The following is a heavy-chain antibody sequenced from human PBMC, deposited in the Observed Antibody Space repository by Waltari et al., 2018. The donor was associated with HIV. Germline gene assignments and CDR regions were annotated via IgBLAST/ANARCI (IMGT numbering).Heavy chain of an antibody. J-gene: IGHJ6*02. V-gene: IGHV4-39*01. D-gene: IGHD3-10*01. Sequence: QLQLQESGPGLVKPSETPSLTCTVSGASVRNKNYYWGWIRQPPGKGLEWIGGIYYSGYTSYKPSLRSRVTISVDTSKKQFSLRVASVTAADTAVYYCVRQSDGSTSYFGELVTNPLHYGIDVWGQGTTVSVSS. CDR3: VRQSDGSTSYFGELVTNPLHYGIDV. CDR1: GASVRNKNYY. CDR2: IYYSGYT.